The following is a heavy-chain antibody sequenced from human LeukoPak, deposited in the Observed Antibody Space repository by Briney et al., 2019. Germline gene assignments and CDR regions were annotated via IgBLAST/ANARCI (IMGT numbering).Heavy chain of an antibody. CDR2: ISGSGDST. CDR3: AKSDGSGILSAGYFDY. V-gene: IGHV3-23*01. CDR1: GFTFISYA. J-gene: IGHJ4*02. Sequence: GGSLTHSCAASGFTFISYAMSWVRPAPARGREWVSFISGSGDSTYYADSVEGRFTISRDNSKNTLYLQMNSLRAEDTALYYCAKSDGSGILSAGYFDYWGQGTLVTVSS. D-gene: IGHD3-10*01.